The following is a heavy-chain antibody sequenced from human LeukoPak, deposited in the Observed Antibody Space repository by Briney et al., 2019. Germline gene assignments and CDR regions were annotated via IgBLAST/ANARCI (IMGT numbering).Heavy chain of an antibody. D-gene: IGHD3-9*01. J-gene: IGHJ4*02. CDR2: ISSSDDTT. CDR1: GLTFSDYY. CDR3: ARYDILTGVFDY. Sequence: GGSLRLSCAVSGLTFSDYYMSWIRQAPGMGLEWVSYISSSDDTTYYADSVKGRFTISRDNAKNSLYLQMNSLRAEDTAVYYCARYDILTGVFDYWGQGTPVTVSS. V-gene: IGHV3-11*01.